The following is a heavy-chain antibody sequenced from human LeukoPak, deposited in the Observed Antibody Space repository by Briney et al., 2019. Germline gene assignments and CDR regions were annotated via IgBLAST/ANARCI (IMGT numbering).Heavy chain of an antibody. CDR1: GYTFTGYY. V-gene: IGHV1-2*02. CDR3: ARAQEMATIWGPFDY. CDR2: INPNSGGT. D-gene: IGHD5-24*01. Sequence: ASVKVSCKASGYTFTGYYMHWVRQAPGQGLEWMGWINPNSGGTNYAQKFQGRVTMTRDTSISTAYMELSRLRSDDTAVYYCARAQEMATIWGPFDYWGQGTLVTVSS. J-gene: IGHJ4*02.